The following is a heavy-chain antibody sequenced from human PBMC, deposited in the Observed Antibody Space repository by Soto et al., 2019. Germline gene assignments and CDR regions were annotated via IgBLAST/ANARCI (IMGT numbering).Heavy chain of an antibody. V-gene: IGHV3-9*01. Sequence: PGGALRHSCAASEFAFADYAMHWVRQAPGKGLEWVSGISWNSGSIGYADSVKGRFTISRDNAKNSLYLQMNSLRAEDTALYYCAXDFDSGGSDTTIFDYWGQGTLVTVSS. CDR1: EFAFADYA. D-gene: IGHD2-15*01. CDR3: AXDFDSGGSDTTIFDY. CDR2: ISWNSGSI. J-gene: IGHJ4*02.